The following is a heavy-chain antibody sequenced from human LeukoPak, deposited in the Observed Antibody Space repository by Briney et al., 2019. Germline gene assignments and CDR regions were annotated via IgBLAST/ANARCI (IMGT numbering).Heavy chain of an antibody. J-gene: IGHJ6*02. D-gene: IGHD3-10*01. CDR2: IIPNTGGT. CDR1: GYTITDYY. CDR3: ARDGIEYGSGNFYSIGIDV. Sequence: ASVKVSCKASGYTITDYYLHWVRQAPGQGLEWMGWIIPNTGGTNYAQKFQGRVTMTTDTSTNTAYMELRSLRSDDTAVYYCARDGIEYGSGNFYSIGIDVWGQGTTVTVSS. V-gene: IGHV1-2*02.